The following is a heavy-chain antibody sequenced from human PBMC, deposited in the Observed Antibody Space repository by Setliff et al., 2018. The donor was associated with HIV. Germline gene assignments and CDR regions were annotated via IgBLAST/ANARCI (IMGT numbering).Heavy chain of an antibody. Sequence: SETLSLTCTVSGGSINSRYWSWIRQPPGKGLEWIGYMYYSGRTNYNPSLKSRVTISLDTSKNQFSLKLRSVTAADTAVYYCARAPLGDIVVVPAHFDSWGQGTLVTVSS. V-gene: IGHV4-59*11. CDR1: GGSINSRY. J-gene: IGHJ4*01. CDR3: ARAPLGDIVVVPAHFDS. D-gene: IGHD2-2*01. CDR2: MYYSGRT.